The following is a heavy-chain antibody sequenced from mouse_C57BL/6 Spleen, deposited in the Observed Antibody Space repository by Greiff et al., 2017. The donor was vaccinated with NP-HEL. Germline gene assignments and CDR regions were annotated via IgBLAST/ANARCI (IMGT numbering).Heavy chain of an antibody. CDR2: ISDGGSYT. J-gene: IGHJ4*01. V-gene: IGHV5-4*01. Sequence: EVQRVESGGGLVKPGGSLKLSCAASGFTFSSYAMSWVRQTPEKRLEWVATISDGGSYTYYPDNVKGRFTISRDNAKNNLYLQMSHLKSEDTAMYYCARDEDYDYPYAMDYWGQGTSVTVSS. CDR1: GFTFSSYA. CDR3: ARDEDYDYPYAMDY. D-gene: IGHD2-4*01.